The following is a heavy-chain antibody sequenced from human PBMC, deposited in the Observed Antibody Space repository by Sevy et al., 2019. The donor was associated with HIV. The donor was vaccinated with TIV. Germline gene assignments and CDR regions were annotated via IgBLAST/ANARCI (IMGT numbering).Heavy chain of an antibody. J-gene: IGHJ4*02. CDR3: ARGKSGYGYAFNY. V-gene: IGHV3-66*01. Sequence: GGSLRLSCAASGFTVNSNYMTWVRQAPGKGLEGVSVIHSDDTTYHADSVKDRLTISRDNFKNTLYLHMSSLRAEDTAVYYCARGKSGYGYAFNYWGQGTLVTVSS. D-gene: IGHD5-18*01. CDR2: IHSDDTT. CDR1: GFTVNSNY.